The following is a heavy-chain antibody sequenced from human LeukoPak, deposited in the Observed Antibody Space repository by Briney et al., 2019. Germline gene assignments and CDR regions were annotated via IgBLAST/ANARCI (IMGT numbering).Heavy chain of an antibody. V-gene: IGHV4-59*08. CDR2: IYYSGST. Sequence: PSETLFLTCTVSGGSISSYYWSWIRQPPGKGLEWIGYIYYSGSTNYNPSLKSRVTISVDTSENQFSLKLSSVTAADTAVYYCARHARGDAFDIWGQGTMVTVSS. CDR1: GGSISSYY. J-gene: IGHJ3*02. CDR3: ARHARGDAFDI.